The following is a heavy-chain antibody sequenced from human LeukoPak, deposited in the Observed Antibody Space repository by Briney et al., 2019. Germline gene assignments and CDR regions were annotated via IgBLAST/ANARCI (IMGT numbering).Heavy chain of an antibody. J-gene: IGHJ5*02. D-gene: IGHD3-22*01. V-gene: IGHV4-39*01. CDR3: ARGTYYYDSSGYYYWFDP. CDR2: IYDSGST. Sequence: SETLSLTCTVSGGSIISSGDYRGWIRQPPGKGLEWIVSIYDSGSTYYNPSLKSRVTISVDTSKNQQFSLKLSSVTAADTAVYYCARGTYYYDSSGYYYWFDPWGQGTLVTVSS. CDR1: GGSIISSGDY.